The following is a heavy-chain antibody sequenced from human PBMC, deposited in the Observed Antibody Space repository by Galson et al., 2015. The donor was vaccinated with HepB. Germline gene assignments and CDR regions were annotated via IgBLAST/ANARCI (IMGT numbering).Heavy chain of an antibody. CDR2: ISYDESNQ. D-gene: IGHD3-3*01. CDR1: GFTFSSYG. CDR3: AKDRDFWSGFYEGGALDY. J-gene: IGHJ4*02. V-gene: IGHV3-30*18. Sequence: SLRLSCAASGFTFSSYGMHWVRQAPGKGLEWVALISYDESNQYYSDSVKGRFTISRDNSKNTLYLQMNSLRAEDTAVYYCAKDRDFWSGFYEGGALDYWSQGTLVTVSS.